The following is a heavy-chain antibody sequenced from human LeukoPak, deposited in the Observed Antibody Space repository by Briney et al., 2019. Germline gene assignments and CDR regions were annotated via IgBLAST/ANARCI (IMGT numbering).Heavy chain of an antibody. Sequence: GSSVEVSCKASGGTFSSYAISWVRQAPGQGLEWMGRIIPILGIANYAQKFQGRVTITADKSTSTAYMELSSLRSEDTAVYYCAGRGYYYGSGSYDYWGQGTLVTVSS. CDR3: AGRGYYYGSGSYDY. D-gene: IGHD3-10*01. J-gene: IGHJ4*02. V-gene: IGHV1-69*04. CDR1: GGTFSSYA. CDR2: IIPILGIA.